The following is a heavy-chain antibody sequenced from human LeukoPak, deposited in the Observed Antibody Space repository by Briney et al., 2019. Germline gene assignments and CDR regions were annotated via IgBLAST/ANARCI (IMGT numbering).Heavy chain of an antibody. J-gene: IGHJ3*02. D-gene: IGHD1-1*01. CDR2: IIVSLGTP. CDR3: ARAPGGFDI. CDR1: GYTFTSYG. Sequence: ASVKVSCKASGYTFTSYGISWVRQAPGQGLEWMGRIIVSLGTPKYAQKFQGRVTINVDKSTDTAYMELSSLTSEDTAVYYCARAPGGFDIWGQGTQVTVSS. V-gene: IGHV1-69*04.